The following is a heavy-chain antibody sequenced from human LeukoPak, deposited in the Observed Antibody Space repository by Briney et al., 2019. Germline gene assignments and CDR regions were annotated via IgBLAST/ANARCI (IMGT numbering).Heavy chain of an antibody. CDR3: ARELDYYDSSGYYYVWYFDL. CDR2: IYYSGST. V-gene: IGHV4-61*01. CDR1: GGSVSSGSYY. J-gene: IGHJ2*01. Sequence: PSETLSLTCTVSGGSVSSGSYYWSWIRQPPGKGLEWIGYIYYSGSTNCNPSLKSRVTISVDTSKNQFSLKLSSVTAADTAVYYCARELDYYDSSGYYYVWYFDLWGRGTLVTVSS. D-gene: IGHD3-22*01.